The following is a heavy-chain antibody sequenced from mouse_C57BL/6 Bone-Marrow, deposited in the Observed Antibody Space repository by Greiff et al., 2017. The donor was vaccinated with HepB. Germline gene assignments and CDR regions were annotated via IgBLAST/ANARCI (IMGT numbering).Heavy chain of an antibody. D-gene: IGHD2-2*01. CDR3: ARSLYGYDENAMDY. Sequence: EVKLMESGGGLVQPGGSLSLSCAASGFTFTDYYMSWVRQPPGKALEWLGFIRNKANGYTTEYSASVKGRFTISRDNSQSILYLQMNALRAEDSATYYCARSLYGYDENAMDYWGQGTSVTVSS. CDR1: GFTFTDYY. CDR2: IRNKANGYTT. V-gene: IGHV7-3*01. J-gene: IGHJ4*01.